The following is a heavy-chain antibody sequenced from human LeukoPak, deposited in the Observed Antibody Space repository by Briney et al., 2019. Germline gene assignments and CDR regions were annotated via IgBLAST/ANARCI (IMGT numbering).Heavy chain of an antibody. CDR2: IIPNSGDT. CDR1: GYTFTCYY. J-gene: IGHJ3*02. Sequence: ASVKVSCKASGYTFTCYYMHWVRQAPGQGLEWMGWIIPNSGDTNYAQKFQGRVTMTRDTSISTAYMELSRLRSDDTAVYYCARRKPAGSGYYYDDAFDIWGKGTTVTVSS. V-gene: IGHV1-2*02. CDR3: ARRKPAGSGYYYDDAFDI. D-gene: IGHD3-22*01.